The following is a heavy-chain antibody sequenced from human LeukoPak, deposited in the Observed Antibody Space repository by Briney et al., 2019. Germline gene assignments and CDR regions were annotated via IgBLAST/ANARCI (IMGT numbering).Heavy chain of an antibody. CDR2: RNEDGNKK. CDR1: GFTFRRFW. V-gene: IGHV3-7*01. CDR3: VRGCTSTSCYDY. D-gene: IGHD2-2*01. Sequence: GGSLRLSSTASGFTFRRFWMGWVRPAQGKGLEWVANRNEDGNKKYYVDSVKGRFTISRDNTKNSLYLQMNSLRVEDTAVYYCVRGCTSTSCYDYWGQGTLVTVSS. J-gene: IGHJ4*02.